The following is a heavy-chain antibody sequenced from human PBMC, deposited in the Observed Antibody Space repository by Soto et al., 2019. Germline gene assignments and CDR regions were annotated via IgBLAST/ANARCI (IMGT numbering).Heavy chain of an antibody. CDR1: GGTFSSYA. CDR3: ARKIYSTLRNNWFDP. J-gene: IGHJ5*02. Sequence: SVKVSCKASGGTFSSYAISWVRQAPGQGLKWMGGIIPIFGTANYAQKFQGRVTITADKSTSTAYMELSSLRSEDTAVYYCARKIYSTLRNNWFDPWGQGTLVTVSS. V-gene: IGHV1-69*06. CDR2: IIPIFGTA. D-gene: IGHD5-18*01.